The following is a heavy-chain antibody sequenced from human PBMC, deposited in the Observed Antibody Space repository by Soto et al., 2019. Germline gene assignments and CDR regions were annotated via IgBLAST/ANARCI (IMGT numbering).Heavy chain of an antibody. J-gene: IGHJ3*02. V-gene: IGHV4-59*08. CDR3: ARRYGGAFDI. CDR1: GGSISSYC. Sequence: SQTLSLTCTVSGGSISSYCGSWIRQPPGKGLEWIGYIYYSGSTNYNPSLKSRVTISVDTSKNQFSLKLSSVTAADTAVYYCARRYGGAFDIWGQGTMVTVSS. CDR2: IYYSGST. D-gene: IGHD3-10*01.